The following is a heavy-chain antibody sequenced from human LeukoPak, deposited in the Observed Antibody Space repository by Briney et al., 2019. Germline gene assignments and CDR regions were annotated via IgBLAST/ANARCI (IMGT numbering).Heavy chain of an antibody. V-gene: IGHV3-21*01. J-gene: IGHJ3*02. CDR2: ISSSSSSYI. CDR3: ARGDPTVTTTGSGGLDI. Sequence: PGGSLRLSCAASGFTFSSYSMNWVRQAPGKGLEWVSSISSSSSSYIYYADSVKGRFTISRDNAKNTLYLQMNSLRAEDTAVYYCARGDPTVTTTGSGGLDIWGQGTMVTVSS. CDR1: GFTFSSYS. D-gene: IGHD4-17*01.